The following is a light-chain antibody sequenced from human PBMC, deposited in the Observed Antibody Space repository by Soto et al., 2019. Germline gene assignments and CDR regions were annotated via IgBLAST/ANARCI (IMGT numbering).Light chain of an antibody. Sequence: EIVMTQSPATLSVSPGERATLSCRASQSVSGNLAWYQQKPGQAPRLLIYGASTRATGIPARFSGSGSGTEFTLXXXSLQSEDFAVYYCQQYNNWPRTFGQGTKVEIK. CDR3: QQYNNWPRT. J-gene: IGKJ1*01. CDR2: GAS. V-gene: IGKV3-15*01. CDR1: QSVSGN.